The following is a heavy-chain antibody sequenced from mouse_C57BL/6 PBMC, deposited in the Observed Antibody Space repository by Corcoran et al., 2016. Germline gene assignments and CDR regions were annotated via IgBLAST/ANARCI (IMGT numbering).Heavy chain of an antibody. Sequence: DVQLQESGPGLVKPSQSLSLTCSVTGYSITSGYYWNWIRQFPGNKLEWMGYISYDGSNNYNPSLKNRISITRDTSKNQFFLKLNSVTTEDTATYYCARVNHIRDYYGSSFDYWGQGTTLTVSS. D-gene: IGHD1-1*01. CDR2: ISYDGSN. CDR1: GYSITSGYY. CDR3: ARVNHIRDYYGSSFDY. J-gene: IGHJ2*01. V-gene: IGHV3-6*01.